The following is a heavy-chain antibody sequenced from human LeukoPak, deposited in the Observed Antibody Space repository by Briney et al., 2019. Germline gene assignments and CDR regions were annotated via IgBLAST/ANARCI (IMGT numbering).Heavy chain of an antibody. CDR2: INPSGGST. V-gene: IGHV1-46*01. Sequence: GASVKVSCKASGYTFTSYYMHWVRQAPGQGLEWMGIINPSGGSTSYAQKFQGRVTMTRDTSTSTVYMELSSLRSEDTAVYYCATLPTGGYDSSGYYYVDYWGRGTLVTVSS. CDR1: GYTFTSYY. CDR3: ATLPTGGYDSSGYYYVDY. J-gene: IGHJ4*02. D-gene: IGHD3-22*01.